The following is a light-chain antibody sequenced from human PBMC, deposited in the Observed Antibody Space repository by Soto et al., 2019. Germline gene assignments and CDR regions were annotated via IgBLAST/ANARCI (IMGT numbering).Light chain of an antibody. CDR3: SSYRSTITFYV. CDR1: SSDIGAYDY. CDR2: EVH. V-gene: IGLV2-14*01. Sequence: QSALTQPASVSGSPGQSITISCTGTSSDIGAYDYVSWYQQHPGKAPKLIIYEVHNRPSGVSNRFSGSKSGSTASLTISGLQADDEADYYCSSYRSTITFYVFGTGTKVTV. J-gene: IGLJ1*01.